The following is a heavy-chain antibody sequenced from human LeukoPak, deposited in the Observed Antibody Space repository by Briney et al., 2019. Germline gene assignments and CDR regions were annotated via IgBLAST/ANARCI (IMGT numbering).Heavy chain of an antibody. CDR2: IIPIFGTA. Sequence: GASVKVSCKASGGTFSSYAISWVRQAPGQGLEWMGGIIPIFGTANYAQKFQGRVTITADESTSTAYMELSSLRSEDTAVYYCASDRGYDSSGYHPLDIWGQGTMVTVSS. D-gene: IGHD3-22*01. J-gene: IGHJ3*02. CDR3: ASDRGYDSSGYHPLDI. CDR1: GGTFSSYA. V-gene: IGHV1-69*13.